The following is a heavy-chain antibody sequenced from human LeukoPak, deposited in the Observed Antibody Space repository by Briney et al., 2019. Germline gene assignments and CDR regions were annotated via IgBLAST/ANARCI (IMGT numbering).Heavy chain of an antibody. D-gene: IGHD3-22*01. CDR3: ARGSFDSSGYFDY. CDR1: GGSISSYY. V-gene: IGHV4-59*01. CDR2: MYSSGNT. Sequence: SETLSLTCTVSGGSISSYYWSWIRQPPGKGLEWIGLMYSSGNTNYNPSLKSRVTISIDMSKNQISLKLRSVTAADTAVYYCARGSFDSSGYFDYWGQGTLVTVFS. J-gene: IGHJ4*02.